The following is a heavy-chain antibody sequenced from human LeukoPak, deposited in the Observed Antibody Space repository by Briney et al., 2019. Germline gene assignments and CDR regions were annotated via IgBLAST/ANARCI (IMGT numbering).Heavy chain of an antibody. CDR1: TFTVCCNH. Sequence: AVSLRCSAAGSTFTVCCNHMGWHPPGPGQGLKWFSLIYSGGGTYYEDSVKGRFTISRDNSKNTLYLQMNRLRAEDTAVYYCARGPISSLAFDYWGQGTLVTVSS. J-gene: IGHJ4*02. V-gene: IGHV3-66*01. CDR3: ARGPISSLAFDY. CDR2: IYSGGGT. D-gene: IGHD3-16*02.